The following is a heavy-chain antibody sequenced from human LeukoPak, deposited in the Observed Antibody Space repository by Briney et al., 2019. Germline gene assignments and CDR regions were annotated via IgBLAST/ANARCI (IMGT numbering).Heavy chain of an antibody. J-gene: IGHJ6*02. CDR3: ARDNLRSGYYADGMDV. D-gene: IGHD3-3*01. Sequence: NPSGGSPTYAQKFQGRVTMTGDTSTSTVYMELSSLRSEDTAVYYCARDNLRSGYYADGMDVWGQGTTVTASS. CDR2: NPSGGSP. V-gene: IGHV1-46*01.